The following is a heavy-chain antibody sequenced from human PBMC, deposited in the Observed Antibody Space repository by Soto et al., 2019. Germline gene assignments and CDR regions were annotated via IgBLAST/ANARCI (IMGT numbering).Heavy chain of an antibody. V-gene: IGHV1-18*01. CDR3: ARDDVGRSILNL. Sequence: QVQLVQSGAEVKKPGASVKVSCKASGYTSTSYGISWVRQAPGPGLEWMGWISIYNGNTNYAQRLQGRVTMTTDTATSPAYGEQRSLKSDHTVVYYCARDDVGRSILNLWGHGTLVTVSS. J-gene: IGHJ4*01. D-gene: IGHD3-3*02. CDR2: ISIYNGNT. CDR1: GYTSTSYG.